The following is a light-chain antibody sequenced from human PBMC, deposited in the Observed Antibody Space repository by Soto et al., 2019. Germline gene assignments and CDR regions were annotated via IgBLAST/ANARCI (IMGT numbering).Light chain of an antibody. Sequence: QSVLTQPPSVSGAPGQRVTIYCTGSSSNIGAGYDVHWYQQLPGTAPKLLIYGNSNRPSGVPDRFSGSKSGTSASLAITGLQDEDEADYYSQSYGSSLSGLSGPVFGGGTQLTVL. CDR3: QSYGSSLSGLSGPV. V-gene: IGLV1-40*01. J-gene: IGLJ7*01. CDR2: GNS. CDR1: SSNIGAGYD.